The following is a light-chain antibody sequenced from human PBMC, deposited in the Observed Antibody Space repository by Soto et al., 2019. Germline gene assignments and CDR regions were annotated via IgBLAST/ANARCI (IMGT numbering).Light chain of an antibody. Sequence: QPVLTQPPSASGTPGQRVIISCSGSSSSIGSNYVYWYQQLPGTAPKLLIYRNNQRPSGVPDRFSGSKSGTSASLAISGLRSEDEADYYCAAWDDSLSGVVFGGGTKLTVL. CDR1: SSSIGSNY. J-gene: IGLJ2*01. CDR3: AAWDDSLSGVV. CDR2: RNN. V-gene: IGLV1-47*01.